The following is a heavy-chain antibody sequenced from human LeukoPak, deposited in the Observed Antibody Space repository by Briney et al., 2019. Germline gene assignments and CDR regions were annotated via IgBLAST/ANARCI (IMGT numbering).Heavy chain of an antibody. CDR2: INPNSGGT. J-gene: IGHJ4*02. Sequence: ASVKVSCKASGYTFTVYYMHWVRQAPGQGLEWMGWINPNSGGTNYAQRFQGRVTMTRDTSISTAYMELSRLRSDDTAVYYCARTTVTTMNFDYWGQGTLVTVSS. D-gene: IGHD4-17*01. V-gene: IGHV1-2*02. CDR3: ARTTVTTMNFDY. CDR1: GYTFTVYY.